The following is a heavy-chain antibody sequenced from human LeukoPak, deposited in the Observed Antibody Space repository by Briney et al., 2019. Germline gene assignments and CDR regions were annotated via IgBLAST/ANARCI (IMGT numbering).Heavy chain of an antibody. V-gene: IGHV3-30-3*01. CDR3: ARGSQERWLPYYFDY. CDR2: ISYDGSNK. J-gene: IGHJ4*02. Sequence: GRSLRLSCAASGFTFSSYAMHWVRQAPGKGLEWVAVISYDGSNKYYADSVKGRFTISRDNSKNTLYLQMNSLRAEDTAVYYCARGSQERWLPYYFDYWGQGTLVTVSS. D-gene: IGHD3-9*01. CDR1: GFTFSSYA.